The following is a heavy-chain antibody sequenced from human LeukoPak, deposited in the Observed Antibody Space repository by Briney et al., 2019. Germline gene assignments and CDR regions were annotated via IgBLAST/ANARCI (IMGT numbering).Heavy chain of an antibody. CDR2: IYYSGST. V-gene: IGHV4-61*01. J-gene: IGHJ3*02. D-gene: IGHD1-1*01. Sequence: PSETLSLTCTVSGGSISGGRYYWSWIRQPPGKGLEWIGYIYYSGSTNYNPSLKSRVTISVDTSKNQFSLKLSSVTAADTAVYYCARGLPTSDAFDIWGQGTMVTVSS. CDR1: GGSISGGRYY. CDR3: ARGLPTSDAFDI.